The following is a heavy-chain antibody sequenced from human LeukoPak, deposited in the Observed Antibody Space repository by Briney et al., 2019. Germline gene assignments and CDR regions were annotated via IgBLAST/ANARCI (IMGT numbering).Heavy chain of an antibody. J-gene: IGHJ4*02. Sequence: ASVKVSFKASGYTFTGYYMHWVRQAPGQGLEWMGWINPNSGGTNYAQKFQGRVTMTRDTSISTAYMELSRLRSDDTAVYYCASAYSSSSDVYFDYWGQGTLVTVSS. CDR1: GYTFTGYY. CDR3: ASAYSSSSDVYFDY. V-gene: IGHV1-2*02. CDR2: INPNSGGT. D-gene: IGHD6-6*01.